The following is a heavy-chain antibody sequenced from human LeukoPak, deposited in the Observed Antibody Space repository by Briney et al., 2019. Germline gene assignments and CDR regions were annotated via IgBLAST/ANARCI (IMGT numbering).Heavy chain of an antibody. J-gene: IGHJ4*02. CDR3: AKGNGWAVAALDY. D-gene: IGHD6-19*01. CDR2: INGDGRNI. Sequence: GGSLRLSCVASGFTFSSYWMHWVRQDPRKGLVWVSRINGDGRNINYADSVRGRFTISRDNAKNTLYLQMNTLRVEDTAVYYCAKGNGWAVAALDYWGQGTLVTVSS. V-gene: IGHV3-74*01. CDR1: GFTFSSYW.